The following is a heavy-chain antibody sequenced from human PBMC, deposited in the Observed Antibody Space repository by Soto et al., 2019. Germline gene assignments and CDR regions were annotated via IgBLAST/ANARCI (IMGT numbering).Heavy chain of an antibody. Sequence: PGGSLRLSCAASGFTFSTYDMHWVRQVSGKGLEWVSPIGSAHDPYYLGSVKGRFSISRENAKNSLYLQMNSLTTGATAVYYCARAYLGRLPPRADYYYALDVWGQGTTVTVS. D-gene: IGHD1-26*01. J-gene: IGHJ6*02. V-gene: IGHV3-13*05. CDR3: ARAYLGRLPPRADYYYALDV. CDR2: IGSAHDP. CDR1: GFTFSTYD.